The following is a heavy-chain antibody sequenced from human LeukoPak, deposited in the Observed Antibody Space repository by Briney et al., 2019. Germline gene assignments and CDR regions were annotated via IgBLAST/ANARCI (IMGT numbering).Heavy chain of an antibody. Sequence: SVKVSCKLSGGTFTRDAISWVRQAPGEGLEWMGRILPLLSTKNYARKFQGRVTLTADKSTGTAYMELSSLRSEDTAVYYCARLLRFAKLDAFDIWGQGTMVTVSS. D-gene: IGHD3-3*01. J-gene: IGHJ3*02. CDR1: GGTFTRDA. CDR3: ARLLRFAKLDAFDI. V-gene: IGHV1-69*04. CDR2: ILPLLSTK.